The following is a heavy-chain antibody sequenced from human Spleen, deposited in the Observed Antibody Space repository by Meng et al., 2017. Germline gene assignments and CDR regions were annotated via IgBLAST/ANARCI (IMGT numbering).Heavy chain of an antibody. J-gene: IGHJ4*02. CDR1: GGSISSGGYY. V-gene: IGHV4-31*01. CDR2: IYYSGST. Sequence: QVQLPDSGPGLVKPSPNLSLTFTVSGGSISSGGYYWSWIRQHPGKGLEWIGYIYYSGSTYYNPSLKSLVTISVDTSKNQFSLKLSSVTAADTAVYYCARVTTVTDIYFDYWGQGTLVTVSS. CDR3: ARVTTVTDIYFDY. D-gene: IGHD4-17*01.